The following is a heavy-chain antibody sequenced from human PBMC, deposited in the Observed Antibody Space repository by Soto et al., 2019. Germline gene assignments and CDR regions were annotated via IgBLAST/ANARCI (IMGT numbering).Heavy chain of an antibody. V-gene: IGHV4-39*01. CDR3: VRVAAAGGGNWFDP. CDR2: IYYSGST. Sequence: SATLSLTCTVSGGSIGSSSYYWGWIRQPPGKGLEWIGSIYYSGSTYYNPSLKSRVTISVDTSKNQFSLKLSSVTAADTAVYYCVRVAAAGGGNWFDPWGQGTLVTVSS. D-gene: IGHD6-13*01. J-gene: IGHJ5*02. CDR1: GGSIGSSSYY.